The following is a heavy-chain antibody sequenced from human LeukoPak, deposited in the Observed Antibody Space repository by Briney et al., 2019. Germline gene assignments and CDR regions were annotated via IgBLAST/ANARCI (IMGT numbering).Heavy chain of an antibody. CDR1: GFTVSNNY. CDR3: ARVVYYDSSGYYYANFDY. D-gene: IGHD3-22*01. J-gene: IGHJ4*02. V-gene: IGHV3-66*01. CDR2: IYSHGGT. Sequence: GGSLRISCAASGFTVSNNYMSWVRQAPGKGLEWVSLIYSHGGTSYADSVKGRFTISRDNAKNTLYLQMDSLRAEDTAVYYCARVVYYDSSGYYYANFDYWGQGTLVTVSS.